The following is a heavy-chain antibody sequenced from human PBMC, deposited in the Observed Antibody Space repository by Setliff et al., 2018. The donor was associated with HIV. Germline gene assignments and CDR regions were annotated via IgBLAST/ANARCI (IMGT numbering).Heavy chain of an antibody. J-gene: IGHJ4*02. D-gene: IGHD2-15*01. V-gene: IGHV1-69*13. CDR3: ASPNVGCSGGTCYSGSAFDY. CDR1: GGTFSSYV. Sequence: SVKVSCKASGGTFSSYVISWVRQAPGQGLEWMGGIIPIFGTANYAQKFQGRVTITADESTSTAYMELRTLRSEDTAIYYCASPNVGCSGGTCYSGSAFDYWGQGSPVTVSS. CDR2: IIPIFGTA.